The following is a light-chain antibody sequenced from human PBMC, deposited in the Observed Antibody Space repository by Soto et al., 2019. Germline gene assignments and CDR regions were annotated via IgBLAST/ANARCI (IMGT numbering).Light chain of an antibody. CDR3: SSFTTSSTLVV. V-gene: IGLV2-14*01. J-gene: IGLJ2*01. CDR2: EVD. CDR1: ISDVGGYNY. Sequence: QSALTQPASVSGSPGQSITISCTGTISDVGGYNYVSWYQQHPGKAPKLMIYEVDSRPSGVSNRFSGSKSGNTASLTISGLQAEDEADYYCSSFTTSSTLVVFGGGTKLTVL.